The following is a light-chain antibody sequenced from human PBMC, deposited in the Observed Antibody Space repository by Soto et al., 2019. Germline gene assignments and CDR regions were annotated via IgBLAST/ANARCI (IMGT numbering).Light chain of an antibody. CDR3: CSYAASYTVL. CDR2: DVT. V-gene: IGLV2-11*01. CDR1: SSDVGGYDS. Sequence: QSALTQPRSVSGSPGQSVTISCTGTSSDVGGYDSVSWYQQHPGKAPKLMIYDVTKRPSGVPDRFSGSKSGNTASLTISGLEAEDDSDYYCCSYAASYTVLFGGGTQLTV. J-gene: IGLJ2*01.